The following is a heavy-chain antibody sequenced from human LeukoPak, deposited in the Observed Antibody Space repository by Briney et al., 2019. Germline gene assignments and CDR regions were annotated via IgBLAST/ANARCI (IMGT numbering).Heavy chain of an antibody. D-gene: IGHD3-10*01. CDR1: GGSISSSSYY. V-gene: IGHV4-39*01. CDR3: ARRETGGNYYGSGSYHY. CDR2: IYYSGST. Sequence: PSETLSLTCTVSGGSISSSSYYWGWIRQPPGKGLEWIGSIYYSGSTYYNPSLKSRVTISVGTSKNQFSLKLSSVTAADTAVYYCARRETGGNYYGSGSYHYWGQGTLVTVSS. J-gene: IGHJ4*02.